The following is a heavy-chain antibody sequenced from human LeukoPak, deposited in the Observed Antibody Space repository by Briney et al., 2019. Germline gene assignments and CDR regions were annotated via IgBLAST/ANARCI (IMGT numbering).Heavy chain of an antibody. J-gene: IGHJ6*03. Sequence: GSLRLSCAASGFTFSDYYMSWIRQPPGKGLEWIGEINHSGSTNYNPSLKSRVTISGDTSKNQFSLKLSSLTAADTAVYYCARRLYYYYYMDVWGKGTTVTVSS. CDR2: INHSGST. CDR3: ARRLYYYYYMDV. V-gene: IGHV4-34*01. CDR1: GFTFSDYY.